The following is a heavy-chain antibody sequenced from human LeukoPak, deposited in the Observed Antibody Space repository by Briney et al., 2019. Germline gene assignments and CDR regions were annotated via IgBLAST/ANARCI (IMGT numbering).Heavy chain of an antibody. CDR1: GGTFSSYA. Sequence: SVKVSCKASGGTFSSYAFSWVRQAPGQGLEWMGVIIPIFGTANYAQKFQGRVPITADESTSTAYMELSSLRSEDTAVYYCARGYDCSGGSCYSFDYWGQGTLVTVSS. V-gene: IGHV1-69*13. D-gene: IGHD2-15*01. J-gene: IGHJ4*02. CDR3: ARGYDCSGGSCYSFDY. CDR2: IIPIFGTA.